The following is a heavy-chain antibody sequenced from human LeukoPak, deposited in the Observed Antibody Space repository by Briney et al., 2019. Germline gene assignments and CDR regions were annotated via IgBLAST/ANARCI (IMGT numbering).Heavy chain of an antibody. D-gene: IGHD3-10*01. V-gene: IGHV3-21*01. CDR1: GVTFSNNW. Sequence: GGSLTLSCAASGVTFSNNWMSWDRQAPGEGLEWFSSFRGVGSYLYYAGSVKARFTISRDNGNTSLYLQMNSLRAEDTAVYYCVRFGGSGTWGQGTLVTVS. J-gene: IGHJ4*02. CDR3: VRFGGSGT. CDR2: FRGVGSYL.